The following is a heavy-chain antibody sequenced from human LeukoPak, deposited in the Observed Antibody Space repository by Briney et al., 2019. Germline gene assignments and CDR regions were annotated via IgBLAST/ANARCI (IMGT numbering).Heavy chain of an antibody. J-gene: IGHJ6*03. Sequence: ASVKVSCKVSGYTLTELSMHCVRQAPGKGLEWMGGFDPEDGETIYAQKFQGRVTMTEDTSTDTAYMELSSLRSEETAVYYCATDRRITIYGVASTGYMDVWGKGTTVTVSS. D-gene: IGHD3-3*01. CDR1: GYTLTELS. V-gene: IGHV1-24*01. CDR3: ATDRRITIYGVASTGYMDV. CDR2: FDPEDGET.